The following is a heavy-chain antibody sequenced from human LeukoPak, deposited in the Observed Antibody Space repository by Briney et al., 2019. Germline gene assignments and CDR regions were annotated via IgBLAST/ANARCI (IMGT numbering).Heavy chain of an antibody. Sequence: AETQTLPCSVSVDLTGIYHWNWTPGSTEQGLVWLRRIYTSGSTNYNASLKSRVTMSLDTSEGHYSLKLKSVTAADTAMYYCAREPECYGSGVFDIWGQGIMVTVSS. CDR3: AREPECYGSGVFDI. D-gene: IGHD3-16*01. V-gene: IGHV4-4*07. J-gene: IGHJ3*02. CDR2: IYTSGST. CDR1: VDLTGIYH.